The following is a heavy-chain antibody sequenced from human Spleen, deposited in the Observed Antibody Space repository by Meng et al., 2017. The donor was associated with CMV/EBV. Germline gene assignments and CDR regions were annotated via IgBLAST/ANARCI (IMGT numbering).Heavy chain of an antibody. D-gene: IGHD2-2*02. Sequence: SETLSLTCTVSGGSMNSGDFYWSWIRHHPTRGLEWIGHIHHSGSTYYTPSLNSRVTFSLDTSKKQFSLRLTSVTAADTAVYYCARDGVGSCTSTTCHNVFDVWGLGTMVTVSS. CDR2: IHHSGST. CDR3: ARDGVGSCTSTTCHNVFDV. J-gene: IGHJ3*01. V-gene: IGHV4-31*03. CDR1: GGSMNSGDFY.